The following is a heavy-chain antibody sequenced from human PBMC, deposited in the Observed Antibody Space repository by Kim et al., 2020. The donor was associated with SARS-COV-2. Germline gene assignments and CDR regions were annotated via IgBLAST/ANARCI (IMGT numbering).Heavy chain of an antibody. Sequence: SETLSLTCTVSGGSISSYYWSWIRQPPGKGLEWIGYIYYSGSTNYNPSLKSRVTISVDTSKNQFSLKLSSVTAADTAVYYCARHVKVWSGYYNEVWYFDFWGQGTLVTVSS. CDR1: GGSISSYY. V-gene: IGHV4-59*08. CDR3: ARHVKVWSGYYNEVWYFDF. D-gene: IGHD3-3*01. J-gene: IGHJ4*02. CDR2: IYYSGST.